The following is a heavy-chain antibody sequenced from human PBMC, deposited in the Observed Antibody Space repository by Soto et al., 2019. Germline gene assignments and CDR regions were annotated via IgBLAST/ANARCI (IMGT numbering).Heavy chain of an antibody. J-gene: IGHJ6*02. CDR3: AIGPSDGPAYGMDV. CDR2: ISPRTGSA. CDR1: GYTFTDYY. D-gene: IGHD2-2*01. Sequence: GASVKVSCKASGYTFTDYYIHWVRQAPGQGLEWMGWISPRTGSANFAQRFQGRVSMTRDTSITTAYMELRRLKSDDTAVYYCAIGPSDGPAYGMDVWGQGTTVTVSS. V-gene: IGHV1-2*02.